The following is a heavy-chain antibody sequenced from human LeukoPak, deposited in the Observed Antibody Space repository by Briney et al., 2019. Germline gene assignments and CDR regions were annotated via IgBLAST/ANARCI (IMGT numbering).Heavy chain of an antibody. CDR1: GFTFSSYA. CDR2: ISGSGGST. V-gene: IGHV3-23*01. D-gene: IGHD3-10*01. Sequence: GGSLRLSCAASGFTFSSYAMSWVRQAPGKRLEWVSAISGSGGSTYYADSVKGRFTISRDNSKNTLYLQMNSLRAEDTAVYYCAKDSMVRGVSSFDYWGQGTLVTVSS. CDR3: AKDSMVRGVSSFDY. J-gene: IGHJ4*02.